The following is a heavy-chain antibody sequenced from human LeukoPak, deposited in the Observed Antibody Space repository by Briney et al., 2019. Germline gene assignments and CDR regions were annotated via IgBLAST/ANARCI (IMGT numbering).Heavy chain of an antibody. CDR1: GFSFSTREMR. J-gene: IGHJ5*02. CDR3: ARITYLRHYLPDP. Sequence: SGPTLVNPTQTLTLTCTFAGFSFSTREMRLSWIPQPPGKALEWLARIDWDDDKYCSTSLKTRLTISKATSKNQVVLTMTNVDPVDTATYYCARITYLRHYLPDPWGQGTLVTVSS. D-gene: IGHD3-10*01. CDR2: IDWDDDK. V-gene: IGHV2-70*04.